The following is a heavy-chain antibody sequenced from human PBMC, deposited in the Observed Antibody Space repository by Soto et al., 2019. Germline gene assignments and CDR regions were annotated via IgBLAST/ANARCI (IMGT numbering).Heavy chain of an antibody. D-gene: IGHD2-2*01. CDR3: ARARYCSSTSCYQYYYYYMDV. Sequence: ASVKVSCKAPGYTFTSYDINWVRQATGQGLEWMGWMNPNSGNTGYAQKFQGRVTMTRNTSISTAYMELSSLRSEDMAVYYCARARYCSSTSCYQYYYYYMDVWGKGTTVTVSS. V-gene: IGHV1-8*01. J-gene: IGHJ6*03. CDR2: MNPNSGNT. CDR1: GYTFTSYD.